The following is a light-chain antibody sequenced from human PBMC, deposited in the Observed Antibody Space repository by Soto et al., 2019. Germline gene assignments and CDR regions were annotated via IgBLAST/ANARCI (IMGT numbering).Light chain of an antibody. Sequence: EIVLTQSPATLSLSPGERATLSCRASQSVSSYLAWYQQKPGQAPRLLIYDASNRATGIPARFSGSGSGTDFTLTMSSLEPEDFAVYYCQQRSNWHPDSFGQGTKLEIK. V-gene: IGKV3-11*01. CDR1: QSVSSY. J-gene: IGKJ2*01. CDR3: QQRSNWHPDS. CDR2: DAS.